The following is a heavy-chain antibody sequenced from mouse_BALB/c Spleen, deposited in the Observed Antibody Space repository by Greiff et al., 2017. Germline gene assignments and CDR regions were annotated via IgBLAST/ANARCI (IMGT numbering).Heavy chain of an antibody. J-gene: IGHJ3*01. CDR2: IRLKSDNYAT. CDR3: TTRFAY. CDR1: GFTFSSYW. Sequence: EVKLMESGGGLVPPGGSMKLSCVASGFTFSSYWMSWVRQSPEKGLEWVAEIRLKSDNYATHYAESVKGKFTISRDDSKSRLYLQMNSLRAEDTGIYYCTTRFAYWGQGTLVTVSA. V-gene: IGHV6-6*02.